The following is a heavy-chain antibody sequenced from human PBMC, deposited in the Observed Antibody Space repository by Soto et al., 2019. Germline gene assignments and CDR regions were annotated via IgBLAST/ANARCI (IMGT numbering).Heavy chain of an antibody. J-gene: IGHJ4*02. CDR1: GFTFSDYY. D-gene: IGHD3-22*01. Sequence: PGGSLRLSCAASGFTFSDYYMSWIRQAPGKGLEWVSYISGGGGSTIQYADSVKGRFTISRDNAKNSLYLQMNSLRVADTAVYYCTRVRGYYDSSGFDYWGQGTPVTVSS. CDR2: ISGGGGSTI. CDR3: TRVRGYYDSSGFDY. V-gene: IGHV3-11*01.